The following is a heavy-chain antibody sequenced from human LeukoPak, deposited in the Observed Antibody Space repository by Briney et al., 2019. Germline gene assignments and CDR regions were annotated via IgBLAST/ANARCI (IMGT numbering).Heavy chain of an antibody. CDR2: IKQDGSEK. D-gene: IGHD3-22*01. CDR1: GFTFSRYW. CDR3: ARSPRGYSFYFDY. J-gene: IGHJ4*02. V-gene: IGHV3-7*01. Sequence: GGSLRLSYAASGFTFSRYWMSWVRQAPGKGLEWVANIKQDGSEKDYVDSVKGRFTISRDNAKNSLYLQMNSLRAEDTAVYYCARSPRGYSFYFDYWGQGTLVTVSS.